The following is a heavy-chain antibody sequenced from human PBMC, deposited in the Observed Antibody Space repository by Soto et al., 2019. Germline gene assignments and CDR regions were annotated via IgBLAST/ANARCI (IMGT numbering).Heavy chain of an antibody. CDR2: IIPIFGTA. Sequence: FPVKAACRPSGGNFSSYSISWVRQAPGQGLEWMGGIIPIFGTANYAKKFRGRVTITADESTSTAYMELSSLRSEDTAVYYCWVTLVRGVISDYGMDVWGQGTTVTVSS. J-gene: IGHJ6*02. V-gene: IGHV1-69*13. D-gene: IGHD3-10*01. CDR1: GGNFSSYS. CDR3: WVTLVRGVISDYGMDV.